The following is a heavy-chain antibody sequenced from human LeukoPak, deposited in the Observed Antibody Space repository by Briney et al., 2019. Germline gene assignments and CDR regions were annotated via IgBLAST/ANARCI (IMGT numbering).Heavy chain of an antibody. D-gene: IGHD6-13*01. J-gene: IGHJ4*02. CDR3: ARGSSSWYGSEFDY. Sequence: ASVKVSCKASGYTFTSYAMHWVRQAPGQRLEWMRWINAGNGNTKYSQEFQGRVTITRDTSASTAYMELSSLRSEDMAVYYCARGSSSWYGSEFDYWGQGTLVTVSS. CDR1: GYTFTSYA. V-gene: IGHV1-3*03. CDR2: INAGNGNT.